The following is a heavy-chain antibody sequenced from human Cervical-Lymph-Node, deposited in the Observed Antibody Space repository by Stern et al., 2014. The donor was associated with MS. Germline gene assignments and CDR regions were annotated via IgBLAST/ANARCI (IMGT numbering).Heavy chain of an antibody. Sequence: QDQLVQSGGGVVQPGRSLRLSCAASGFTFSNYGMHWVRQAPGKGLEWLAVIWYDGNKKYYADFVKGRFTISRDNSKNTLFLQMSSLTAEDTALYYCARGNWNYEGMGYWGQGTLVTVSS. V-gene: IGHV3-33*01. D-gene: IGHD1-7*01. CDR3: ARGNWNYEGMGY. J-gene: IGHJ4*02. CDR2: IWYDGNKK. CDR1: GFTFSNYG.